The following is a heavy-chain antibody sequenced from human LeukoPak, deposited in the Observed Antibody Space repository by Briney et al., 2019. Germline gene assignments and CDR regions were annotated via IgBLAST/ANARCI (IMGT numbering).Heavy chain of an antibody. CDR1: GFTFSSYG. J-gene: IGHJ4*02. D-gene: IGHD6-13*01. CDR2: ISYDGSNK. CDR3: VSIAAAGTYFDY. V-gene: IGHV3-30*03. Sequence: PGGSLRLSCAASGFTFSSYGMHWVRQAPGKGLEWVAVISYDGSNKYYADSVKGRFTISRDNSKNTLYLQMNSLRAEDTAVYYCVSIAAAGTYFDYWGQGTLVTVSS.